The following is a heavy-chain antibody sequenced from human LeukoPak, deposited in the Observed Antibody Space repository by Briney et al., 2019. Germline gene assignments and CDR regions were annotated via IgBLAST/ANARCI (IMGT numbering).Heavy chain of an antibody. CDR1: GFTFDDYA. D-gene: IGHD4-17*01. CDR3: AGVYGGKGGVFDY. CDR2: ISWNSGSI. V-gene: IGHV3-9*01. Sequence: PGRSLRLSCAASGFTFDDYAMHWVRQAPGKGLEWVSGISWNSGSIGYADSVKGRFTISRDNAKNSVSLQMNSLRTEDTAVYYCAGVYGGKGGVFDYWGQGTLVTVSP. J-gene: IGHJ4*02.